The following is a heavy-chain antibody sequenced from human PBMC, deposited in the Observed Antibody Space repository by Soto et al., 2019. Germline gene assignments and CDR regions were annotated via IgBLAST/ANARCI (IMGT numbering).Heavy chain of an antibody. CDR3: ARGRLPYCSSTSCYLDYYYYYMDV. Sequence: PSETLSLTCTVSGGSISSSSYYWGWIRQPPGKGLEWIGSIYYSGSTYYNPSLKSRVTISVDTSKNQFSLKLSSVTAADTAVYYCARGRLPYCSSTSCYLDYYYYYMDVWGKGTTVTVSS. CDR1: GGSISSSSYY. D-gene: IGHD2-2*01. J-gene: IGHJ6*03. CDR2: IYYSGST. V-gene: IGHV4-39*07.